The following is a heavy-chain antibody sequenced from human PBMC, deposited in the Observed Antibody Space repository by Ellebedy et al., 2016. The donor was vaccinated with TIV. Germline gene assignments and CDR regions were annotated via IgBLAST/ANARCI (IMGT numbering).Heavy chain of an antibody. CDR2: IKSKTDGGAA. CDR1: GFTFSNAW. D-gene: IGHD5-18*01. V-gene: IGHV3-15*01. J-gene: IGHJ4*02. Sequence: GGSLRLSCAASGFTFSNAWMNWVRQAPGKGLEWVGRIKSKTDGGAADYAAPVKGRFTISRDDSKNALYLQMDSLKTEDTAVYFCTTVYRYNYDSVWGQGTLVTVSS. CDR3: TTVYRYNYDSV.